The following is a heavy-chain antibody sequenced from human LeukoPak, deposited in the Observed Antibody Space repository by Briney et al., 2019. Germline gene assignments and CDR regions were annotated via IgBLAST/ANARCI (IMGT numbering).Heavy chain of an antibody. J-gene: IGHJ4*02. V-gene: IGHV3-23*01. CDR1: GFTFTIYP. Sequence: GGSLRLSCEPPGFTFTIYPISWFRQPPGKGLHWFSPISGGGGSTYYADSVKGRFTISRDNSKNTLYQQMNSLRAEDTAVYYCAKSWCSSTSCSFDYWGQGTLVTVSS. CDR3: AKSWCSSTSCSFDY. CDR2: ISGGGGST. D-gene: IGHD2-2*01.